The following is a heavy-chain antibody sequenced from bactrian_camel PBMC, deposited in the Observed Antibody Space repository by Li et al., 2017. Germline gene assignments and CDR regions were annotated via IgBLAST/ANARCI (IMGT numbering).Heavy chain of an antibody. V-gene: IGHV3S40*01. CDR2: IARDSSST. CDR3: ATANYGDSSMNA. D-gene: IGHD6*01. CDR1: GFSFSSYG. J-gene: IGHJ6*01. Sequence: DVQLVESGGGLVQPGGSLRLSCTASGFSFSSYGMVWVRQAPGKGLEWISGIARDSSSTAYAGSVKGRFTISRDNAKNTVYLQLNNLSTEDMAMYYCATANYGDSSMNAWGQGTQVTVS.